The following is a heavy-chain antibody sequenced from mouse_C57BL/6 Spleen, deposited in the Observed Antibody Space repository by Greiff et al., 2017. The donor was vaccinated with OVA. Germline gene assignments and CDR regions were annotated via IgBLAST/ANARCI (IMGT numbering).Heavy chain of an antibody. CDR3: ARQLVGDYFDY. CDR1: GFTFSDYY. V-gene: IGHV5-16*01. J-gene: IGHJ2*01. D-gene: IGHD6-2*01. Sequence: EVKLMESEGGLVQPGSSMKLSCTASGFTFSDYYMAWVRQVPEKGLEWVANINYDGSSTYYLDSLKSRFIISRDNAKNILYLQMSSLKSEDTATYYCARQLVGDYFDYWGQGTTLTVSS. CDR2: INYDGSST.